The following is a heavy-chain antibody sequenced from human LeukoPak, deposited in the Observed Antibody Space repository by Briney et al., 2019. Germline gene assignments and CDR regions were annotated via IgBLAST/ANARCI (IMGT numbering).Heavy chain of an antibody. CDR3: ARVGAAYSSSWLYYFDY. D-gene: IGHD6-13*01. J-gene: IGHJ4*02. CDR2: ISGSGGST. V-gene: IGHV3-23*01. CDR1: GFTFSSYA. Sequence: GGSLRLSCAASGFTFSSYAMSWVRQAPGKGLEWVSAISGSGGSTYYADSVKGRFTISRDNSKNTLYLQMNSLRAEDTAVYYCARVGAAYSSSWLYYFDYWGQGTLVTVSS.